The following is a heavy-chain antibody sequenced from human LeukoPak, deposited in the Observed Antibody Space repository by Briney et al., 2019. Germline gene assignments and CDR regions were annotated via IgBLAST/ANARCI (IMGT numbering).Heavy chain of an antibody. CDR2: ISSSSYI. D-gene: IGHD2-2*01. CDR3: ASRGDIVVVPAATGGAFDI. J-gene: IGHJ3*02. CDR1: GFTFSSYS. Sequence: GGSLRLSCAASGFTFSSYSMNWVRQAPGKGLEWVSSISSSSYIYYADSVKGRFTISRDNAKNSLYLQMNSLRAEDTAVYYCASRGDIVVVPAATGGAFDIWGQGTMVTVSS. V-gene: IGHV3-21*01.